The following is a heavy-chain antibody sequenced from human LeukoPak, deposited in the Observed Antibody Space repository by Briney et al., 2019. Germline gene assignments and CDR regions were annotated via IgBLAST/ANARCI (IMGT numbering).Heavy chain of an antibody. J-gene: IGHJ4*02. CDR3: ATDSYDSSGYRFTAGY. Sequence: ASVKVSCKVSGYTLTELSMHWVRQAPGKGLEWMGGFDPEDGETIYAQKFQGRVTMTEDTSTDTAYIELSSLRSEDTAVYYCATDSYDSSGYRFTAGYWGQGTLVTVSS. D-gene: IGHD3-22*01. CDR2: FDPEDGET. V-gene: IGHV1-24*01. CDR1: GYTLTELS.